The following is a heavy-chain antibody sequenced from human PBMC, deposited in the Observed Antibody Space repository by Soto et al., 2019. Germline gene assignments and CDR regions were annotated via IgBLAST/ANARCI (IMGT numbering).Heavy chain of an antibody. CDR1: GGSISSGGYY. CDR3: ARGSYPGKGMDV. CDR2: IYCSGST. V-gene: IGHV4-31*03. J-gene: IGHJ6*02. D-gene: IGHD2-2*02. Sequence: SETLSLTCTVSGGSISSGGYYWSWIRQHPWKGLEWIGYIYCSGSTYYNPSLKSRVTISVDTSRNQFSLKLSSVTAAATAVYYCARGSYPGKGMDVWGQGTTVTVSS.